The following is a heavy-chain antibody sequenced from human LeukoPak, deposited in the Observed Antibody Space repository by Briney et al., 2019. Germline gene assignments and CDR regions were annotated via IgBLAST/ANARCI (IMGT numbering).Heavy chain of an antibody. Sequence: SETLSLTCAVSGVSFNNYYWSWVRQTPGKGLEWIGEVNHSGYTNDSPSLKSRVTLSIDTSRKQFSLNLRSVTVADTGIYYCTRMTTGHDYWGQGTLVTVSS. D-gene: IGHD1-1*01. CDR2: VNHSGYT. CDR1: GVSFNNYY. J-gene: IGHJ4*02. CDR3: TRMTTGHDY. V-gene: IGHV4-34*01.